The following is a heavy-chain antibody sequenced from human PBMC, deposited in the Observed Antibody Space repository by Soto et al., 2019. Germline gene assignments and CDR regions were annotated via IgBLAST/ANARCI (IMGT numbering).Heavy chain of an antibody. Sequence: KPSETLSLTCTVSDGSITTYYWSWIRQPPGKGLEWIGYLYYSGSTNYNPSLKSRVTISVDTSKYQFSLKLSSVTAADTAVYYCARGYCSGGSCYSRSFDPWGQGALVTVSS. J-gene: IGHJ5*02. CDR2: LYYSGST. V-gene: IGHV4-59*08. CDR1: DGSITTYY. CDR3: ARGYCSGGSCYSRSFDP. D-gene: IGHD2-15*01.